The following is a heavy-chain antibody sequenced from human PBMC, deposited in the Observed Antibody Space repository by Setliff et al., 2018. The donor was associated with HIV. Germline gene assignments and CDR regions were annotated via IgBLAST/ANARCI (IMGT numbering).Heavy chain of an antibody. J-gene: IGHJ4*02. D-gene: IGHD1-7*01. CDR2: IYSSGST. CDR1: GGSISSYY. Sequence: PSETLSLTCTVSGGSISSYYWSWIRQPAGKGLEWIGRIYSSGSTNYNPSLQSRLTMSVDTSKNQFSLKLSSVTAADTAVYYCAREGNWNYAPYYFDYWGQGTQVTVSS. V-gene: IGHV4-4*07. CDR3: AREGNWNYAPYYFDY.